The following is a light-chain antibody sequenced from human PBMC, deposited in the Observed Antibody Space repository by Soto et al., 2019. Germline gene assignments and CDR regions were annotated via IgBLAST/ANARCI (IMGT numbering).Light chain of an antibody. J-gene: IGLJ3*02. V-gene: IGLV2-11*01. Sequence: QSALTQPRSVSGSTGQSVTISCTGTSSDVGGYNYVSWYQHHPGKAPKLMIYGVSKRPSGVPDRFSGYKSGNTASLTISGLQDEDEADYYCCSYAGSYTGVFGGGTNVTVL. CDR1: SSDVGGYNY. CDR2: GVS. CDR3: CSYAGSYTGV.